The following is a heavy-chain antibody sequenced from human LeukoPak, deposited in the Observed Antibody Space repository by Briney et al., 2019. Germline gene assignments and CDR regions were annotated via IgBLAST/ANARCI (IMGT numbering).Heavy chain of an antibody. CDR1: GGAISNYY. J-gene: IGHJ4*02. CDR2: IFYSGST. Sequence: PSETLSLTCTVSGGAISNYYWSWIRQPPGKGLEWIAYIFYSGSTNYNPSLKSRVTLSVDTSKNEFSLKLSSVTAADTAVYYCARGPPPDLDYWGRGTLVTVSS. V-gene: IGHV4-59*12. CDR3: ARGPPPDLDY.